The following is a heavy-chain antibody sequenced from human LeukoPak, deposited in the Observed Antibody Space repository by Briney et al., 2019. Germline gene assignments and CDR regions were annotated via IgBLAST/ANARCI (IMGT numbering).Heavy chain of an antibody. V-gene: IGHV3-23*01. Sequence: PGGSLRLSCVASEFTFSGYAMSWVRQVPGKGLEWVPVISGSGGSTYYADSVKGRFTISRDNSKNTLYLQINSLRAEDTAVYYCAKDRQGFGFGEQLDYYYMDVWGKGTTVTVSS. CDR1: EFTFSGYA. CDR2: ISGSGGST. CDR3: AKDRQGFGFGEQLDYYYMDV. D-gene: IGHD3-10*01. J-gene: IGHJ6*03.